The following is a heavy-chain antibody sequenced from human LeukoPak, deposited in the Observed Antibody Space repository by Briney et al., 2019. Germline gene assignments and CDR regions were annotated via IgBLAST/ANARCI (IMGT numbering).Heavy chain of an antibody. CDR1: GFTFSNYG. V-gene: IGHV3-33*01. D-gene: IGHD5-18*01. Sequence: GGSLRLSCAASGFTFSNYGLRWVRQAPGKGLEWLAVMWFDGSHKYYADSVKGRFTISRDNAKNSLYLQMNSLRAEDTAVYYCARNSYGYSHFDYWGQGTLVTVSS. CDR3: ARNSYGYSHFDY. J-gene: IGHJ4*02. CDR2: MWFDGSHK.